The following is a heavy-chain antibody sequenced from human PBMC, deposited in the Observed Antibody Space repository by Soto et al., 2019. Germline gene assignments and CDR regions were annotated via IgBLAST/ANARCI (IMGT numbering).Heavy chain of an antibody. D-gene: IGHD2-21*01. Sequence: QVQLVQSGAKVKKPGSSVKVSCKASGGTFNSHTINWVRQAPGQGLEWMGRVVPLLGIESHPQKFQDRLTITADPSTGTVFMELSNLRSEDTAVYYCTRDRPEKAVVPVPRQHFDSWGQGTLLTVSS. CDR3: TRDRPEKAVVPVPRQHFDS. V-gene: IGHV1-69*08. J-gene: IGHJ4*02. CDR2: VVPLLGIE. CDR1: GGTFNSHT.